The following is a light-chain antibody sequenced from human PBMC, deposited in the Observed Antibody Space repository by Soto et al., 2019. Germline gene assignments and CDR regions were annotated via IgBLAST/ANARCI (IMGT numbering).Light chain of an antibody. V-gene: IGLV2-14*01. CDR3: SSSTPARGLV. CDR2: DVS. J-gene: IGLJ7*01. Sequence: QSVLTQPASVSGSLGQSISISCTEDSSDLTYNSVSWYQHHPHKAPKLIIYDVSYRPSGVSTRFSGSQSAGSASLTISGLQAEDEADYYCSSSTPARGLVFGSGNQLTVL. CDR1: SSDLTYNS.